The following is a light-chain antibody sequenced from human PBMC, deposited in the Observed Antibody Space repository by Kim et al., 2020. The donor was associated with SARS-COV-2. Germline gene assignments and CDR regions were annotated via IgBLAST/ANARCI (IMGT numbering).Light chain of an antibody. Sequence: VSVSPGQRASIACSVDKLGDKYACWYQQKPGQPPVLVIYQDSKRPSGIPERFSGSNSGNTATLTISGTQAMDEADYYCQAWDSSVVFGGGTQLTVL. CDR2: QDS. CDR1: KLGDKY. CDR3: QAWDSSVV. J-gene: IGLJ2*01. V-gene: IGLV3-1*01.